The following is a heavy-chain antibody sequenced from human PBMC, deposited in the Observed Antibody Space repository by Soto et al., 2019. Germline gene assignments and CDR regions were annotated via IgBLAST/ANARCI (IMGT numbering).Heavy chain of an antibody. CDR3: ARAGT. CDR2: ITPISGTT. J-gene: IGHJ5*02. CDR1: GGTFRSYA. Sequence: QVQLVQSGAEVKKPGSSMKVSCKVSGGTFRSYAINWVRQAPGQGLEWMGGITPISGTTNYAQKFQGRVTITADESTNTAYMDRSSLRSDDTAVYYCARAGTWGQGSPVTVSS. V-gene: IGHV1-69*01.